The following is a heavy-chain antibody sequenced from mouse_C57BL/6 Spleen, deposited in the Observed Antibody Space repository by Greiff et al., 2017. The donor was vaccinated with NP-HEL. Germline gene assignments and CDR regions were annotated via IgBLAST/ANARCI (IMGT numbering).Heavy chain of an antibody. V-gene: IGHV14-4*01. J-gene: IGHJ2*01. CDR1: GFNIKDDY. Sequence: VQLKESGAELVRPGASVKLSCTASGFNIKDDYMHWVKQRPEQGLEWIGWIDPENGDTEYASKFQGKATITADTSSNTAYLQLSSLTSEDTAVYYCTYSPFDYWGQGTTLTVSS. D-gene: IGHD2-12*01. CDR3: TYSPFDY. CDR2: IDPENGDT.